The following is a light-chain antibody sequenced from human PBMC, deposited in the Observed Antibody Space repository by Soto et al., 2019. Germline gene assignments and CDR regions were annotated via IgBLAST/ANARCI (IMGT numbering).Light chain of an antibody. V-gene: IGLV2-14*01. CDR3: ISYTSSRTYV. CDR1: SSDVGGYNY. J-gene: IGLJ1*01. Sequence: QSALTQPASVSGSPGQSITICCTGTSSDVGGYNYVSWYQQHPGKAPKLMIYDVSYRPSGVSNRFSGSKSGNTASLTISGLQTEDEADYYCISYTSSRTYVFGTGTKLTVL. CDR2: DVS.